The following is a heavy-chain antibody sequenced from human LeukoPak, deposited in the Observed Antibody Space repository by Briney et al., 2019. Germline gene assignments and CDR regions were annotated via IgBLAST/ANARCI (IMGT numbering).Heavy chain of an antibody. V-gene: IGHV5-51*01. D-gene: IGHD5-24*01. J-gene: IGHJ3*02. CDR1: GYSFTSYW. Sequence: GESLKISCKGSGYSFTSYWIGRVRQMPGKGLEWMGIIYPGDSDTRYSPSFQGQVTISADKSISTAYLQWSSLKASDTAMYYCARIRDGYNYAFDIWGQGTMVTVSS. CDR3: ARIRDGYNYAFDI. CDR2: IYPGDSDT.